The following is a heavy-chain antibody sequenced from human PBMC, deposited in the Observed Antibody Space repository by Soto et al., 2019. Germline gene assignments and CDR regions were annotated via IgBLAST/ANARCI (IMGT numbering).Heavy chain of an antibody. Sequence: SETLCLTCTVSGGSISSSSYYWGWIRQPPGKGLEWIGSIYYSGSTYYNPSLKSRVTISVDTSKNQFSLNLSSVTAADTAVYYCARRYSSGWYEYFQHWGQGTLVTVSS. V-gene: IGHV4-39*01. CDR3: ARRYSSGWYEYFQH. CDR2: IYYSGST. J-gene: IGHJ1*01. CDR1: GGSISSSSYY. D-gene: IGHD6-19*01.